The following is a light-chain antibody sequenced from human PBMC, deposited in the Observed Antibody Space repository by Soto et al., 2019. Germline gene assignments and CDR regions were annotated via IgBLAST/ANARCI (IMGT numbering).Light chain of an antibody. Sequence: EIVLTQSPGTLSFSPGERATLSCRTSQSVSNNYLAWYQQKPGQAPRLLIYGASSRATGIPDRFSGSGSGTDLTLTISRLEPEDFAVYYCQQYGSSPPVTFGQGTKVDIK. V-gene: IGKV3-20*01. CDR1: QSVSNNY. J-gene: IGKJ1*01. CDR3: QQYGSSPPVT. CDR2: GAS.